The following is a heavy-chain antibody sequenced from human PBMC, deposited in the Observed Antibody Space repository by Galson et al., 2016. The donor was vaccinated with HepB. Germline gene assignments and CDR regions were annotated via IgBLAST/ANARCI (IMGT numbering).Heavy chain of an antibody. J-gene: IGHJ4*02. CDR2: TYYTSKWNN. D-gene: IGHD3-10*01. Sequence: ISGDSVSSGSSSWDWIRQSPLRGLEWLGRTYYTSKWNNDYASSVKSRIAINPDTTKNQFSLQLNSVTPEDTAVYYCARRGPAIGALDYWGQGTLVTVSS. V-gene: IGHV6-1*01. CDR1: GDSVSSGSSS. CDR3: ARRGPAIGALDY.